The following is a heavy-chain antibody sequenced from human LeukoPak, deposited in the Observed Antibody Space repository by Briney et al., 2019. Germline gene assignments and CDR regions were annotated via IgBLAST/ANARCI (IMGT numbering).Heavy chain of an antibody. CDR3: ARRSSRSFDY. CDR1: GFTFSSYE. CDR2: ISSSGSTI. Sequence: GGSLRLSCAASGFTFSSYEMNWVRQAPGKGLEWVSYISSSGSTIYYVDSVKGRFTISRDNAKNSLYLQMNSLRAEDTAVYYCARRSSRSFDYWGQGTLVTVSS. J-gene: IGHJ4*02. D-gene: IGHD2-2*01. V-gene: IGHV3-48*03.